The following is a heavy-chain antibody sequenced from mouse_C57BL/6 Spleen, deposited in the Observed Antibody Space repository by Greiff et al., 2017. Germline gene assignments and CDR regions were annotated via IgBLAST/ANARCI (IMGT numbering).Heavy chain of an antibody. V-gene: IGHV1-9*01. CDR1: GYTFTGYW. CDR3: ARPYYYGSSYFAWFAY. D-gene: IGHD1-1*01. J-gene: IGHJ3*01. CDR2: ILPGSGST. Sequence: QVQLQQSGAELMKPGASVKLSCKATGYTFTGYWIEWVKQRPGHGLEWIGEILPGSGSTNSNEKFKGKATFTADTSSNTAYMQLSSLTTEDSAIXYCARPYYYGSSYFAWFAYWGQGTLVTVSA.